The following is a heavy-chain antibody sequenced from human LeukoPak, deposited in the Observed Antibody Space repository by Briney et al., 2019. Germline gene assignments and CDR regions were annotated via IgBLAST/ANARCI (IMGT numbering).Heavy chain of an antibody. J-gene: IGHJ6*02. Sequence: ASVKVSCKASGGTFSSYAISWVRQAPGQGLEWMGGIIPIFGTANYAQKFQGRVTITADESTSTAYMELSSLRSEDTAVYYCARGSDPGPNIVVVVAAISYYYGMDVWGQGTTVTVSS. V-gene: IGHV1-69*01. CDR2: IIPIFGTA. CDR1: GGTFSSYA. CDR3: ARGSDPGPNIVVVVAAISYYYGMDV. D-gene: IGHD2-15*01.